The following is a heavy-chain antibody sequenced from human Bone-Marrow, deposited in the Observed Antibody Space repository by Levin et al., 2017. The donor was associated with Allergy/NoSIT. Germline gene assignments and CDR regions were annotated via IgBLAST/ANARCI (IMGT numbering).Heavy chain of an antibody. J-gene: IGHJ4*02. Sequence: GESLKISCAASGFTFSSYAMHWVRQAPGKGLEWVAVISYDGSNKYYADSVKGRFTISRDNSKNTLYLQMNSLRAEDTAVYYCARPFKIVVVVAATSVFDYWGQGTLVTVSS. CDR1: GFTFSSYA. V-gene: IGHV3-30-3*01. CDR2: ISYDGSNK. CDR3: ARPFKIVVVVAATSVFDY. D-gene: IGHD2-15*01.